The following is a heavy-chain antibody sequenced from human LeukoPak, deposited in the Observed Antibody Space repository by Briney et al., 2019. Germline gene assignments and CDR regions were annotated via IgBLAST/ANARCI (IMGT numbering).Heavy chain of an antibody. V-gene: IGHV3-33*01. CDR3: ARDIHPHEWLVLLL. CDR2: IWNDGSKK. CDR1: GYSFSNNG. J-gene: IGHJ4*02. Sequence: GRSLRLSCVASGYSFSNNGMHWVRQAPGKGLEWVAVIWNDGSKKYYADSVKGRFTISSDSSKNTLYLQMNSLRAEDTAVYYCARDIHPHEWLVLLLWGQGTLVTVSS. D-gene: IGHD6-19*01.